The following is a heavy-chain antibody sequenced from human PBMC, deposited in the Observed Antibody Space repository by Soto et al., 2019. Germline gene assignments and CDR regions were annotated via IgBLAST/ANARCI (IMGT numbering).Heavy chain of an antibody. CDR2: ISSTSSYT. V-gene: IGHV3-21*01. CDR3: ARDLALAGNY. Sequence: GGSLRLSCAASGFTFSSYAMNWVRQTQEKGLEWVSSISSTSSYTHYSDSVKGRFTISRDNANNSPFLQMNSLRAEDTATYYCARDLALAGNYWGQGVLVTVSS. J-gene: IGHJ4*02. CDR1: GFTFSSYA. D-gene: IGHD6-19*01.